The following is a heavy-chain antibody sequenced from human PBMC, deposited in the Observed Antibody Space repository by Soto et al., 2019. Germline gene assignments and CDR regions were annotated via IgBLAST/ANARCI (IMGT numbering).Heavy chain of an antibody. V-gene: IGHV3-9*01. CDR3: AKGRSFHHLDD. Sequence: PGGSLRLSCAASGFTFDDYAMHWVRQVPGEGLEWVSGISWNSVAVAYADSVKGRFTISRDNAKNSLSLQMSSLRTEDTAFYHCAKGRSFHHLDDWGQGTLVTVSS. CDR1: GFTFDDYA. D-gene: IGHD3-16*02. CDR2: ISWNSVAV. J-gene: IGHJ4*02.